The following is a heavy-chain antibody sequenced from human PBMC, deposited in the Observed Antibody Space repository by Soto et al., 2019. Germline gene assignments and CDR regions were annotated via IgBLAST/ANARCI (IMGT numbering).Heavy chain of an antibody. CDR3: AYSTEVTPRELALGY. Sequence: QVQLVQSGAEVKKPGSSVKVSCKASGGTFSSYAISWVRQAPGQGLEWMGGIIPIFGTAHYAQKVQGRVTITADESTSTAYMELSSLRSEDTAVYYCAYSTEVTPRELALGYWGQGTLVTVSS. CDR2: IIPIFGTA. J-gene: IGHJ4*02. D-gene: IGHD3-16*01. V-gene: IGHV1-69*12. CDR1: GGTFSSYA.